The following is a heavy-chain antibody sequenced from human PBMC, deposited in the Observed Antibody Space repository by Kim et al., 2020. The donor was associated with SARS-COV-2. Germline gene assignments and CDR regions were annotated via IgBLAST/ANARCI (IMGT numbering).Heavy chain of an antibody. CDR2: INADNGNT. CDR1: GYTFTSYA. D-gene: IGHD1-1*01. V-gene: IGHV1-3*01. Sequence: ASVKVSCKASGYTFTSYAMHWVRQAPGQRLEWMGWINADNGNTEYSQKFQGRVTITRDTSARTAYMELSNLRSEDTAVYYCAKAGGTTLPLTLGNWGQGTLVTVSS. J-gene: IGHJ4*02. CDR3: AKAGGTTLPLTLGN.